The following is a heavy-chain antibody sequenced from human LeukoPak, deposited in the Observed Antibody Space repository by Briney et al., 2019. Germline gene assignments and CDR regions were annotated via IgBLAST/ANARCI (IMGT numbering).Heavy chain of an antibody. J-gene: IGHJ6*02. CDR1: GYTFTSYY. Sequence: ASVKVSCKASGYTFTSYYMHWVRQAPGQGLEWMGIINPSGGSTSYAQKFQGRVTMTRDTSTRTVYMELCSLRSEDTAVYYCARSRVAATVYNVCMDVWGQGTTVTVSS. D-gene: IGHD2-15*01. CDR3: ARSRVAATVYNVCMDV. V-gene: IGHV1-46*01. CDR2: INPSGGST.